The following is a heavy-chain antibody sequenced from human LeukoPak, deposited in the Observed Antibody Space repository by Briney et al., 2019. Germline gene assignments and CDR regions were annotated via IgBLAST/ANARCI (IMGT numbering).Heavy chain of an antibody. CDR3: ASEGLAAASPGKFDP. D-gene: IGHD6-13*01. Sequence: SVKVSCKASGGTFSSYAISWVQQAPGQGLEWMGRIIPILGIANYAQKFQGRVTITADKSTSTAYMELSSLRSEDTAVYYCASEGLAAASPGKFDPWGQGTLVTVSS. V-gene: IGHV1-69*04. J-gene: IGHJ5*02. CDR2: IIPILGIA. CDR1: GGTFSSYA.